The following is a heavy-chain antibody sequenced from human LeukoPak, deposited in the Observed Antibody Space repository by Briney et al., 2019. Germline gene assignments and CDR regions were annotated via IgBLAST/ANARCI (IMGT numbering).Heavy chain of an antibody. V-gene: IGHV4-59*01. CDR1: GGSISSYY. D-gene: IGHD3-3*01. CDR2: IYYSGST. CDR3: ASPRLYYDFWSGSPRYFDY. Sequence: SETLSLTCTVSGGSISSYYWSWIRQPPGKGLEWIGYIYYSGSTNYNPSLKSRVTISVDTSKNQFSLKLSSVTAADTAVYYCASPRLYYDFWSGSPRYFDYWGQGTLVTVSS. J-gene: IGHJ4*02.